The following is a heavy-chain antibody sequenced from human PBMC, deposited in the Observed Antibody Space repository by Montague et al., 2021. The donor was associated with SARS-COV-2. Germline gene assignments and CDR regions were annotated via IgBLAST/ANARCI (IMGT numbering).Heavy chain of an antibody. Sequence: SLRLSCAASGFTSSAFAMHWVRQAPGKGLEWVALISYDGGNKYYVDSVKGRFTISRDNSKNTLYLQMNSLRTDDTAVYYCARGEETGNYRFGSNFDYWGQGTLVTVSS. D-gene: IGHD1-7*01. CDR3: ARGEETGNYRFGSNFDY. J-gene: IGHJ4*02. CDR1: GFTSSAFA. CDR2: ISYDGGNK. V-gene: IGHV3-30*04.